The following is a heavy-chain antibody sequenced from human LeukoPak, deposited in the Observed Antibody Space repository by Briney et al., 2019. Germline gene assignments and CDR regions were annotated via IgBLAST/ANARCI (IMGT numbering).Heavy chain of an antibody. J-gene: IGHJ6*03. CDR1: GGSFSGYY. D-gene: IGHD3-10*01. V-gene: IGHV4-34*01. CDR2: INHSGST. CDR3: ARGVRQYYYGSGSYYPPFYYYYYMDV. Sequence: SETLSLTCAVYGGSFSGYYWSWIRQPPGKGLEWIGEINHSGSTNYNPSLKSRVTISVDTSKNQFSLKLSSVTAADTAVYYCARGVRQYYYGSGSYYPPFYYYYYMDVRGKGTTVTVSS.